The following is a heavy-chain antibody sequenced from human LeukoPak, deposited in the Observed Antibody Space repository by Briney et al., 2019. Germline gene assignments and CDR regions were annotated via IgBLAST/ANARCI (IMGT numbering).Heavy chain of an antibody. Sequence: GGSLRLSCAASGFTFSSYAMSWVRQAPGKGLEWVSAISGSGGSTYYADSVKGRFTISRDNSRNTLYLQMNSLRAEDTAVYYCAKGGQYYDYVWGSPPTHYWGQGTLVTVSS. CDR3: AKGGQYYDYVWGSPPTHY. D-gene: IGHD3-16*01. CDR1: GFTFSSYA. CDR2: ISGSGGST. V-gene: IGHV3-23*01. J-gene: IGHJ4*02.